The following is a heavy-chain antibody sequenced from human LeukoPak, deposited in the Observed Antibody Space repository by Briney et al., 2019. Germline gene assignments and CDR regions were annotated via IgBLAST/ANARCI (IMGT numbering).Heavy chain of an antibody. J-gene: IGHJ5*02. CDR2: ISYDGSNK. Sequence: GGSLRLSCAASGFTFSSYGMHWVRQAPGKGLEWVAVISYDGSNKYYADSVKGRFTISRDNSKNTLHLQMNSLRAEDTAVYYCTKDTGSSWFDPWGQGTLVTVSS. V-gene: IGHV3-30*18. CDR3: TKDTGSSWFDP. CDR1: GFTFSSYG. D-gene: IGHD6-6*01.